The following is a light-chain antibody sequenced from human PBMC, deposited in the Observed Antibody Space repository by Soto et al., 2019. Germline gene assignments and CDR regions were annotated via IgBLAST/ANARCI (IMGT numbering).Light chain of an antibody. J-gene: IGLJ2*01. CDR1: SSNIGNNY. CDR3: GTWDSSLSAEVV. CDR2: DNN. V-gene: IGLV1-51*01. Sequence: QSVLTQPPSVSAAPGQKVTISCSGSSSNIGNNYVSWYQQLPGTAPKLLIYDNNKRPSGIPDRFSGSKSGTSATLGITGLQTGDEADDYCGTWDSSLSAEVVFGGGTKLTVL.